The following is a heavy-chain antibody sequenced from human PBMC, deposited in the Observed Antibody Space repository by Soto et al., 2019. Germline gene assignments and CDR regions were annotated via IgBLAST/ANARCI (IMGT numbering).Heavy chain of an antibody. CDR1: GFTFSSYG. J-gene: IGHJ6*02. D-gene: IGHD5-18*01. CDR2: IWYDGSNK. CDR3: ARDPDTAMPRGMDV. V-gene: IGHV3-33*01. Sequence: GGSLRLSCAASGFTFSSYGMHWVRQAPGKGLEWVAVIWYDGSNKYYADSVKGRFTISRDNSKNTLYLQMNSLRAEDTAVYYCARDPDTAMPRGMDVWGQGTTVTVSS.